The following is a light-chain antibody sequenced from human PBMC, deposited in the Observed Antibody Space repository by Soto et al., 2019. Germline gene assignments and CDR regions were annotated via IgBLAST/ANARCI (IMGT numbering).Light chain of an antibody. CDR3: SSYAGTYPVV. CDR2: DVS. J-gene: IGLJ2*01. CDR1: SSDVGGYNY. V-gene: IGLV2-11*01. Sequence: QSALTQPRSVSGSPGQSVTISCTGTSSDVGGYNYVSWYQQHPGKAPKLMIYDVSKRPSGVPDRFSGSKSGDTASLTISGLHAEDEADYYCSSYAGTYPVVFGGGTKLTVL.